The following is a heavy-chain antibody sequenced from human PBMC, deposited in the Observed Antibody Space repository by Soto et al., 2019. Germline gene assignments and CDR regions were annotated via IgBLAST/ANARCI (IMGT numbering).Heavy chain of an antibody. Sequence: QVQLVQSGAEVKKPGSSVKVSCKASGSTFSTYTISWVRQAPGQGLEWMGGIIPIFGTPNYAQKFQGRVTVTADESTNTSYMELTSLTSEDTAVNYCARHYDPWGQGTLVTVSS. J-gene: IGHJ5*02. V-gene: IGHV1-69*01. CDR2: IIPIFGTP. CDR3: ARHYDP. CDR1: GSTFSTYT.